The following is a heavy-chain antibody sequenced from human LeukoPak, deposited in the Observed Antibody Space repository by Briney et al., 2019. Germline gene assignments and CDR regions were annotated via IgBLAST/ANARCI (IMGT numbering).Heavy chain of an antibody. J-gene: IGHJ4*02. Sequence: GGSLRLSCAASGFTFSNYVLSWVRQAPGKGLVWVSRINSDGGSTTYADSVKGRFTISRDNAKDTLYLQVNSLRAEDTAVYYCARGGGATVDYWGQGTLVTVSS. V-gene: IGHV3-74*01. CDR2: INSDGGST. CDR1: GFTFSNYV. D-gene: IGHD1-26*01. CDR3: ARGGGATVDY.